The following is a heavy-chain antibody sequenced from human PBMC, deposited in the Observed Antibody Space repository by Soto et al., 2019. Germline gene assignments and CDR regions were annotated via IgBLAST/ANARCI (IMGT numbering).Heavy chain of an antibody. J-gene: IGHJ4*02. CDR2: IYYSGST. CDR3: ARHCITMVREVCPLDY. V-gene: IGHV4-39*01. Sequence: SETLSLTCTVSGASFSSSSYYWGWIRQPPGKGLEWIGSIYYSGSTYYNPSLKSRVTMSVDPSKNQFSLKLISVTAADTAVYYCARHCITMVREVCPLDYWGQLTLLIVS. D-gene: IGHD3-10*02. CDR1: GASFSSSSYY.